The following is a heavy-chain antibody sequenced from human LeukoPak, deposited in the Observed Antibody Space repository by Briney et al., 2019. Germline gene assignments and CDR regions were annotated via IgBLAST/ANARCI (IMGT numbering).Heavy chain of an antibody. CDR2: INPNSGGT. D-gene: IGHD5/OR15-5a*01. CDR3: ARTSTSPLAY. J-gene: IGHJ4*02. Sequence: ASVKVSCKASGYTFTAYYMHWVRQAPGQGLEWMGWINPNSGGTNYAQKFQGRVTMTRDTPTSTAYMELSRLRADDTAVYCWARTSTSPLAYWGQGTMVTVSS. CDR1: GYTFTAYY. V-gene: IGHV1-2*02.